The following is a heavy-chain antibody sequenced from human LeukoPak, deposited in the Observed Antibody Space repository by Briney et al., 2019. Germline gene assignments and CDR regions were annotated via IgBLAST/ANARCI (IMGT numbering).Heavy chain of an antibody. CDR1: GGTFSSYA. CDR3: ARDRLTIFGVTRMGFYYYGMDV. D-gene: IGHD3-3*01. J-gene: IGHJ6*02. Sequence: GASVKVSCKASGGTFSSYAISWVRQAPGQGLEWMGGIIPIFGTANYAQKFQGRVTITADESTSTAYMELSSLRSEDTAVYYCARDRLTIFGVTRMGFYYYGMDVWGQGTTVTVSS. CDR2: IIPIFGTA. V-gene: IGHV1-69*01.